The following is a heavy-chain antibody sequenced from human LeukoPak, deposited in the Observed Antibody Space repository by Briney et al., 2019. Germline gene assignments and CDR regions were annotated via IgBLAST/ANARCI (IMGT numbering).Heavy chain of an antibody. V-gene: IGHV3-23*01. J-gene: IGHJ4*02. Sequence: GGSLRLSCAASGFTFSSYAMSWVRQAPGKGLEWVSAISGSGGSTYYADSVKGRFTISRDNSKNTLYLQMNSLRAEDTAVYYCAKDYGSGSYYPPRLDYWGQGTRATVSS. CDR2: ISGSGGST. CDR3: AKDYGSGSYYPPRLDY. CDR1: GFTFSSYA. D-gene: IGHD3-10*01.